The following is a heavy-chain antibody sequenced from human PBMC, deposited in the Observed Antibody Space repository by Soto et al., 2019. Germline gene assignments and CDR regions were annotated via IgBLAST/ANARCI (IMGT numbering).Heavy chain of an antibody. CDR2: ISGSGGST. D-gene: IGHD3-10*01. Sequence: EVQLLESGGGLVQPGGSLRLSCAASGFTFSSYAMSWVRQAPGKGLEWVSAISGSGGSTYYADSVKGRFTISRDNSKNTLDLQMNSLRAEDTAVYYCAKSVGVRGGTEYFDQWGQGTLVTVSS. CDR3: AKSVGVRGGTEYFDQ. J-gene: IGHJ4*02. CDR1: GFTFSSYA. V-gene: IGHV3-23*01.